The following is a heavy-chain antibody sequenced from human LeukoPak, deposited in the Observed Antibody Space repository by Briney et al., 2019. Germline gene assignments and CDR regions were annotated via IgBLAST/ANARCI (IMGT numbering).Heavy chain of an antibody. J-gene: IGHJ4*02. Sequence: GGSLRLSCAASGFTFSSYAMSRVRQAPGKGLEWVSAISGSGGSTYYADSVKGRFTISRDNSKNTLYLQMNSLRAEDTAVYYCATRAVAVNYFDYWGQGTLVTVSS. CDR1: GFTFSSYA. CDR3: ATRAVAVNYFDY. D-gene: IGHD6-19*01. V-gene: IGHV3-23*01. CDR2: ISGSGGST.